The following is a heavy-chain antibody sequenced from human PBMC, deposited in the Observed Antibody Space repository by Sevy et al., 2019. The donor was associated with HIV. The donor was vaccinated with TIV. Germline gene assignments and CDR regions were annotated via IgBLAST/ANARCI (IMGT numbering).Heavy chain of an antibody. CDR2: ISAYNGNT. D-gene: IGHD3-10*01. CDR1: GYTFTSYG. Sequence: ASVKVSCKASGYTFTSYGISWVRQAPGQGLEWMGWISAYNGNTNYAQKLQGRVTMTTDTSTSTAYMELRSLRSDDTAVYYCARDWPLYYYGSGSYLRFDYWGQGTLVTVSS. V-gene: IGHV1-18*01. J-gene: IGHJ4*02. CDR3: ARDWPLYYYGSGSYLRFDY.